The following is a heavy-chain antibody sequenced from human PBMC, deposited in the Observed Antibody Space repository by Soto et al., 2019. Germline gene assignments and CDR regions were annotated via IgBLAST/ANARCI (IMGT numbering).Heavy chain of an antibody. D-gene: IGHD3-9*01. V-gene: IGHV3-48*03. Sequence: EVQLVESGGGLVQPGGSLRLSCAASGFTFSSYEMNWVRQAPGKGLEWVSYISSSGSTIYYADSVKGRFTISRDNAKNSGDRQMNSLSLWGPGVYYCARGYDISGGGYFDYWGQETLVTVSS. CDR2: ISSSGSTI. CDR1: GFTFSSYE. CDR3: ARGYDISGGGYFDY. J-gene: IGHJ4*02.